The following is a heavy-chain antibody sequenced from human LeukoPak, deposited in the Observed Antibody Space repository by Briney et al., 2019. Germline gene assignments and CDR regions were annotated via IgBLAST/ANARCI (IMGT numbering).Heavy chain of an antibody. CDR2: ISSSSTI. CDR1: GFTFSSYS. J-gene: IGHJ2*01. Sequence: GGSLRLSCAASGFTFSSYSMNWVRQAPGKGLEWVSYISSSSTIYYADSVKGRFTISRDNAKNSLYLQMNSLRAEDTAVYYCAKGYCSSSSCYWYFDLWGRSTLVTVSS. CDR3: AKGYCSSSSCYWYFDL. V-gene: IGHV3-48*04. D-gene: IGHD2-2*01.